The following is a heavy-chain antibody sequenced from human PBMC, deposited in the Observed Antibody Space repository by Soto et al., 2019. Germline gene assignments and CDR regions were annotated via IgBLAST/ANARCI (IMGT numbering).Heavy chain of an antibody. D-gene: IGHD2-2*01. CDR3: ARDPRYSTSWYFDF. J-gene: IGHJ4*02. CDR1: GFASSTFN. Sequence: LRLSCAASGFASSTFNLHWVRQVPGKGLEWVAALSFDGTNQFYADSVKGRFTISRDKSKNTVYLQMDSLRLEDTAVYYCARDPRYSTSWYFDFWGQGTLVTVSS. CDR2: LSFDGTNQ. V-gene: IGHV3-30-3*01.